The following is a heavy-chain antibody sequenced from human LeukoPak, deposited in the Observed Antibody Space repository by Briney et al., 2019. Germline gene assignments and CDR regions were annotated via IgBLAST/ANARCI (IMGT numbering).Heavy chain of an antibody. J-gene: IGHJ4*02. CDR1: GFTFNSYV. CDR2: INGGGGNT. Sequence: GGSLRLSCAASGFTFNSYVMSWVRQAPGKGLEWVSAINGGGGNTYYADSVKGRFTISRDASKNTLYLQMNSLRAEDTAIYYCAKEVVPGTSRSFDYWGQGTLVTVSS. V-gene: IGHV3-23*01. D-gene: IGHD2-2*01. CDR3: AKEVVPGTSRSFDY.